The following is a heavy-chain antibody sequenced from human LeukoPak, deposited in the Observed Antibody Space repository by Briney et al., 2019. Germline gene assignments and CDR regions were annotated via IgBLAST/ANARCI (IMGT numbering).Heavy chain of an antibody. Sequence: SETLSLTCTVSGGSISSGDYYWSWIRRPPGKGLEWIGYIYHSGSTYYNPSLKSRVTISVDTSKNQFSLKLSSVTAADTAVYYCARGPDSSGYYYFDCWGQGTLVTVSS. D-gene: IGHD3-22*01. V-gene: IGHV4-30-4*01. J-gene: IGHJ4*02. CDR1: GGSISSGDYY. CDR3: ARGPDSSGYYYFDC. CDR2: IYHSGST.